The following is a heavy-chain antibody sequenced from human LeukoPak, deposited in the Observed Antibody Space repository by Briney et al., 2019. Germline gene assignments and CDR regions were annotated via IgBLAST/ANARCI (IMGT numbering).Heavy chain of an antibody. CDR1: GDTFSGYY. CDR3: AEMADGAFGV. V-gene: IGHV1-2*02. CDR2: MNPKSGGT. D-gene: IGHD2-8*01. Sequence: GASVKVSCKASGDTFSGYYVHWVRQAPGQGLEWMGWMNPKSGGTNYAQKFQGRVTMTREMSISTAYMELSRLRSDDTAVYYCAEMADGAFGVWGQRTVVTVSS. J-gene: IGHJ3*01.